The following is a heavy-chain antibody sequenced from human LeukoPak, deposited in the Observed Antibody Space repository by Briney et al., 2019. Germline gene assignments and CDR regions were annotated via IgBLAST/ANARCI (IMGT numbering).Heavy chain of an antibody. CDR2: INPNSGGT. J-gene: IGHJ4*02. D-gene: IGHD1-26*01. Sequence: GASVKVSCKASGYTFTGYYMHWVRQAPGQGLEWMGWINPNSGGTNYAQKFQGRVTMTRDTSISTAYMELSRLRSDDTAVYYCARAPIVGATVHDYWGQGTLVTVSS. V-gene: IGHV1-2*02. CDR1: GYTFTGYY. CDR3: ARAPIVGATVHDY.